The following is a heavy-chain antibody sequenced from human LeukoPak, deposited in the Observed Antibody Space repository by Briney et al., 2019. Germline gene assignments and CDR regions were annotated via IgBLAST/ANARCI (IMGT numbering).Heavy chain of an antibody. CDR1: GFSFSTNS. V-gene: IGHV3-48*01. CDR3: ARDTRSLIDY. CDR2: ISSNSATT. D-gene: IGHD1-26*01. Sequence: PGGSLRLSCAASGFSFSTNSMNWVRQVPGKGLEWISYISSNSATTYYADSVKGRFTISRDNAKNSLYLHMNSLRADDTAVYYCARDTRSLIDYWGRGTLVTVSS. J-gene: IGHJ4*02.